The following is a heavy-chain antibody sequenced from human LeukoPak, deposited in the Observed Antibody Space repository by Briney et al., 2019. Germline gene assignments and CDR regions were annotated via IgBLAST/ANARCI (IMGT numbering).Heavy chain of an antibody. D-gene: IGHD4-17*01. CDR2: ISWNSGSI. V-gene: IGHV3-9*01. CDR3: AKDSGGRYGDYGMDV. J-gene: IGHJ6*02. CDR1: GFTFSSYA. Sequence: SGGSLRLSCAASGFTFSSYAMSWVRQAPGKGLEWVSGISWNSGSIGYADSVKGRFTISRDNAKNSLYLQMNSLRAEDTALYYCAKDSGGRYGDYGMDVWGQGTTVTVSS.